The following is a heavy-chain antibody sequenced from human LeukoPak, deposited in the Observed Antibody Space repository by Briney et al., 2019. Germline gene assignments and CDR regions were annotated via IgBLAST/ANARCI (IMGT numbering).Heavy chain of an antibody. Sequence: ASVKVSCKASGYTFTSYGISWVRQAPGQGLERMGWISAYNGNTNYAQKLQGRVTMTTDTSTSTAYMELRSLRSDDTAVYYCARDQGYCSSTSCLYWFDPWGQGTLVTVSS. CDR2: ISAYNGNT. CDR3: ARDQGYCSSTSCLYWFDP. CDR1: GYTFTSYG. D-gene: IGHD2-2*01. V-gene: IGHV1-18*01. J-gene: IGHJ5*02.